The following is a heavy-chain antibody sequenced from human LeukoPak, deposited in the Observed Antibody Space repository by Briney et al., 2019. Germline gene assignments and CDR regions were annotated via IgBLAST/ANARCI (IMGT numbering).Heavy chain of an antibody. CDR2: IRYDGSNK. J-gene: IGHJ6*03. CDR3: AKDFGAMVSYYYMDV. D-gene: IGHD5-18*01. CDR1: GFTFSSYG. Sequence: QPGGSLRLSCASSGFTFSSYGMHWVRQAPGKGLEGVAFIRYDGSNKYYADSVKSRFTISRDNSKNTLYLQMNSLRAEDTAVYYCAKDFGAMVSYYYMDVWGKGTTVTVSS. V-gene: IGHV3-30*02.